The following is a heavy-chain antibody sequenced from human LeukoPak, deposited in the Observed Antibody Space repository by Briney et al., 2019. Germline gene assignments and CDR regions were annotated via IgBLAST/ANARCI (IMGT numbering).Heavy chain of an antibody. CDR2: ISYDGSNK. CDR1: GFTFSSYG. J-gene: IGHJ4*02. V-gene: IGHV3-30*18. Sequence: GGSLRLSCAASGFTFSSYGMHWVRQAPGKGLEWVAAISYDGSNKYYADSVKGRFTISRDNSKNTLYLQMNSLRAEDTAVYYCAKAPGAESSGFAFDYWGQGTLVTVSS. CDR3: AKAPGAESSGFAFDY. D-gene: IGHD6-19*01.